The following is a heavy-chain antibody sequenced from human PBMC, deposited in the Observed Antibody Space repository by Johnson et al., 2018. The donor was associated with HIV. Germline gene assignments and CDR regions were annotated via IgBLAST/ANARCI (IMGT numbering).Heavy chain of an antibody. V-gene: IGHV3-13*01. CDR1: GFTFSNYD. CDR2: IGTAGDT. J-gene: IGHJ3*02. CDR3: AREVDGFDI. Sequence: VQLVESGGGLIQQGGSLRLSCAASGFTFSNYDMYWVRQATGKGLEWVSGIGTAGDTYYADSLKGRFTISREDAKNSLYLQMNSLRAGDTAVYYCAREVDGFDIWGQGTMVTVSS.